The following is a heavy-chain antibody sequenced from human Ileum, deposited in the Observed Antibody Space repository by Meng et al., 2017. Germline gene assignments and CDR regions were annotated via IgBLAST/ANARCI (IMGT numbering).Heavy chain of an antibody. J-gene: IGHJ3*01. V-gene: IGHV3-48*03. Sequence: GESLKISCAASGFTFSTYEMNWVRQAPGKGLEWVSYISASGSTICYADSVKGRFTISRDNAKNSLYLQMNSLRAEDTAVYYCARDDYPGNARPQDASDFWGQGTMVTVSS. CDR3: ARDDYPGNARPQDASDF. CDR1: GFTFSTYE. D-gene: IGHD4-23*01. CDR2: ISASGSTI.